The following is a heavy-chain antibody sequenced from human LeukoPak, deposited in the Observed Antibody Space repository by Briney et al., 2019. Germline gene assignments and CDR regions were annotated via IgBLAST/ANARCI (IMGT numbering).Heavy chain of an antibody. CDR2: HYYSGNT. V-gene: IGHV4-59*11. Sequence: PSHTLSLTCSVSSHSISIHYWRWIRQPPGKALEWIGYHYYSGNTKYHPSLKSRVTLAVDTPNKQFSLKLSSVTAAGPGVYYCAGGGTTVTPGLLWFDPWGQGTLVTVSS. CDR1: SHSISIHY. D-gene: IGHD4-17*01. CDR3: AGGGTTVTPGLLWFDP. J-gene: IGHJ5*02.